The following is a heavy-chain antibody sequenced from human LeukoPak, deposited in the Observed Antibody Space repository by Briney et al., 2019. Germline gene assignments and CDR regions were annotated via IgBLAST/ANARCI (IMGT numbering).Heavy chain of an antibody. CDR3: AKGSMYYYDSACDP. CDR2: ITATSSST. D-gene: IGHD3-22*01. CDR1: GFTFSSYT. Sequence: PGGSLRLSCAASGFTFSSYTMNWVRQAPGKGLEWVSAITATSSSTHDADSVKGRFTISRDNSKNTLYLQMNSLRAEDTAVYYCAKGSMYYYDSACDPWGQGTLVTVSS. J-gene: IGHJ5*02. V-gene: IGHV3-23*01.